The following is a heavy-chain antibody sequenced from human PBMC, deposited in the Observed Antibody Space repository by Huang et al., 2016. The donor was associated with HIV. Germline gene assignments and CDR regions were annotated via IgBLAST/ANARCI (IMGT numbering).Heavy chain of an antibody. Sequence: EVKLLESGGGLVQPGGSLRLSCAASGFSFSSYTMTWVRQAPGKGVEWVSSRRGSYNTTFYADSVKGRFTISRDNSKNTLYLQMKSLRVDDTAVYYCAKDRVAGTGHCFDPWGQGTLVTVSS. D-gene: IGHD6-19*01. V-gene: IGHV3-23*01. J-gene: IGHJ5*02. CDR2: RRGSYNTT. CDR3: AKDRVAGTGHCFDP. CDR1: GFSFSSYT.